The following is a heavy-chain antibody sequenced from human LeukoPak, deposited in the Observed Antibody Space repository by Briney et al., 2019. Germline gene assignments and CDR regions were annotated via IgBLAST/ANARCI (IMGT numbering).Heavy chain of an antibody. J-gene: IGHJ4*02. V-gene: IGHV3-11*05. CDR2: ISSSSSYT. D-gene: IGHD2-21*01. Sequence: PGGSLRLSCAASGFIFSDYYMSWIRQAPGKGLEWISYISSSSSYTNYVDSVKGRFTISRDNSKNTLYLQMNGLRVEDTAVYYCAKDAALWVPAKINSGFWGQGTLVTVSS. CDR3: AKDAALWVPAKINSGF. CDR1: GFIFSDYY.